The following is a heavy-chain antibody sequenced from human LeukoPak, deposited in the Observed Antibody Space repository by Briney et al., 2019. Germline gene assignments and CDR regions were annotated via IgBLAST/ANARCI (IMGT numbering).Heavy chain of an antibody. V-gene: IGHV4-39*07. J-gene: IGHJ4*02. CDR2: FYHSGST. D-gene: IGHD3-22*01. Sequence: SETLSLTCTVSGGSISSSSYYWGWIRQPPGKGLEWIGSFYHSGSTHYNPSLKSRVTISVDMSKNQFSLKLNSVTAADTAVYYCARHGGYHSPIDYWGQGTLVTVSS. CDR3: ARHGGYHSPIDY. CDR1: GGSISSSSYY.